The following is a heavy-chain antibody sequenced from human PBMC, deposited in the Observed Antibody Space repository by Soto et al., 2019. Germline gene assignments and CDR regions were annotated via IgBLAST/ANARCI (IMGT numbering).Heavy chain of an antibody. J-gene: IGHJ4*01. D-gene: IGHD2-21*02. CDR1: GFTFSSYS. CDR2: ISSSSSTI. V-gene: IGHV3-48*02. Sequence: GGSLRLSCAASGFTFSSYSMNWVRQAPGKGLEWVSYISSSSSTIYYADSVKGRFTISRDNAKNSLYLQMNSLRDEDTAVYYCLGFVVVTAIIGYWGHGTLVTVSS. CDR3: LGFVVVTAIIGY.